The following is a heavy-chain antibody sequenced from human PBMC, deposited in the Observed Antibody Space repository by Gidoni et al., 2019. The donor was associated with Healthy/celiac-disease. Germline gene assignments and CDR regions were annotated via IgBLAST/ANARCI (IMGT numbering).Heavy chain of an antibody. Sequence: EVQLLESGGGVVQPGGSLRLSCAASGFTCSSDAMSLVRQAPGKGLGWVSAIRGSGGSTYYAYSVKGRFTISRDNSKNTLYLQMNSLRAADTAVYYCAKDWVEMATINPCYFDYWGQGTLVTVSS. CDR2: IRGSGGST. CDR3: AKDWVEMATINPCYFDY. V-gene: IGHV3-23*01. J-gene: IGHJ4*02. CDR1: GFTCSSDA. D-gene: IGHD5-12*01.